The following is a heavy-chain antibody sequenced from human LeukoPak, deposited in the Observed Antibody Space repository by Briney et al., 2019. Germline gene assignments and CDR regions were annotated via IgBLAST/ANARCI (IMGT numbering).Heavy chain of an antibody. J-gene: IGHJ4*02. CDR1: GFIFRRYV. CDR3: ARSSYEGGGSYYPLDY. Sequence: RRSLRLSCAASGFIFRRYVMHWVRQAPGKGLEWVAVIWYDGSSEYYEDSVKGRFTLSRDNFKNNLYLQMNSLGGDDTAVYYCARSSYEGGGSYYPLDYWGQGTLVTVSS. CDR2: IWYDGSSE. D-gene: IGHD3-10*01. V-gene: IGHV3-33*01.